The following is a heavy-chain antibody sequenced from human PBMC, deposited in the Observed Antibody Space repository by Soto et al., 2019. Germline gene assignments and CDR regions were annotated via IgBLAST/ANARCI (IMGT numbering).Heavy chain of an antibody. CDR1: GGSISSYY. V-gene: IGHV4-59*01. J-gene: IGHJ4*02. CDR3: ARATWQQLVRFDY. Sequence: SETLSLTCTVSGGSISSYYWSWIRQPPGKGLEWIGYIYYSGSTNYNPSLKSRVTISVDTSKNQFSLKLSSVTAADTAVYYCARATWQQLVRFDYWGQGTLVTVSS. D-gene: IGHD6-13*01. CDR2: IYYSGST.